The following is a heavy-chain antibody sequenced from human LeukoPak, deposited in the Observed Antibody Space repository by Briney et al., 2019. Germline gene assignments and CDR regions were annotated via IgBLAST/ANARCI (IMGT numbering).Heavy chain of an antibody. Sequence: SETLTLTCTVSGGSFSSYYWRWIRQPPGKGLEWIGYIYYSGSTNCNPSLKSRVSISVDTDKNQYSLKLSFVTAADTDMYVYASVYCSSTSCYGGYYCDYWGQGTLVTVSS. J-gene: IGHJ4*02. CDR3: ASVYCSSTSCYGGYYCDY. CDR2: IYYSGST. D-gene: IGHD2-2*01. CDR1: GGSFSSYY. V-gene: IGHV4-59*01.